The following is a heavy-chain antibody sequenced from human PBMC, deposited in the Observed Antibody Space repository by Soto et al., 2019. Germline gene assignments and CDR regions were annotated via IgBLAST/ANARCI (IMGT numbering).Heavy chain of an antibody. D-gene: IGHD3-9*01. CDR2: IWYDGSNK. V-gene: IGHV3-33*01. J-gene: IGHJ4*02. CDR3: ARAPLRYFDWLLSPFDY. Sequence: PGGSLRLSCAASGFTFSSYGMHWVRRAPGKGLEWVAVIWYDGSNKYYADSVKGRFTISRDNSKNSLYLQMNSLRVEDMAVYYCARAPLRYFDWLLSPFDYWGQGTLVTVSS. CDR1: GFTFSSYG.